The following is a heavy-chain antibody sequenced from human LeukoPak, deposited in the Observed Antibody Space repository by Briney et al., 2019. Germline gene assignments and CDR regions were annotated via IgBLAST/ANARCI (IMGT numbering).Heavy chain of an antibody. J-gene: IGHJ3*02. Sequence: SETLSLTCTVSGGSISSYYWSWIRQPPGKGLEWIGYIYYSGSTNYNPSLKSRVTISVDTSKNQLSLKLSSVTAADTAVYYCARSWSTDAFDIWGQGTMVTVSS. V-gene: IGHV4-59*01. CDR2: IYYSGST. CDR3: ARSWSTDAFDI. D-gene: IGHD5/OR15-5a*01. CDR1: GGSISSYY.